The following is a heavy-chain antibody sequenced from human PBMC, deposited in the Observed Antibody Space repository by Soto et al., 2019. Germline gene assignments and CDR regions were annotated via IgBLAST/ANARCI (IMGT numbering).Heavy chain of an antibody. CDR3: AIRGVVAAAGGRDP. V-gene: IGHV3-30-3*01. D-gene: IGHD6-13*01. CDR1: GFTFSSYA. CDR2: ISYDGSNK. J-gene: IGHJ5*02. Sequence: QVQLVESGGGVVQPGRSLRLSCAASGFTFSSYAMHWVRQAPGKGLAWVAVISYDGSNKYYADSVKGRFTISRDNSKNTLYLQMNSLRAEDTAVYYCAIRGVVAAAGGRDPWGQGTLVTVSS.